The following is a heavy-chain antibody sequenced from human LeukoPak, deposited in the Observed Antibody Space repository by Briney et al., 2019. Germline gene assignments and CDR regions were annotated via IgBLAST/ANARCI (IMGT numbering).Heavy chain of an antibody. Sequence: ASVKVSCKASGYTFTSYYMHWVRQAPGEGLEWMGIINPSGGSTSYAQKFQGRVTMTRDTSTSTVYMELSSLRSEDTAVYYCARSPPFPPVVTIWARDAFDIWGQGTMVTVSS. D-gene: IGHD5-12*01. V-gene: IGHV1-46*01. CDR2: INPSGGST. J-gene: IGHJ3*02. CDR1: GYTFTSYY. CDR3: ARSPPFPPVVTIWARDAFDI.